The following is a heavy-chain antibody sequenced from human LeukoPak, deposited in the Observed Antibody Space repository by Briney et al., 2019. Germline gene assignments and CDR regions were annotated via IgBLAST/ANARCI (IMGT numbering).Heavy chain of an antibody. D-gene: IGHD6-19*01. J-gene: IGHJ4*02. CDR2: VSYDGGAK. CDR3: ARSLGSGWIHLVEY. Sequence: PGRSLRLSCAASGFTFNTYALHWVRQAPGKGLEWVAVVSYDGGAKYYADSVKGRFTISRDNSKNTVDLQMYSLRAEDSAAYYCARSLGSGWIHLVEYWGQGTLVTVS. CDR1: GFTFNTYA. V-gene: IGHV3-30*03.